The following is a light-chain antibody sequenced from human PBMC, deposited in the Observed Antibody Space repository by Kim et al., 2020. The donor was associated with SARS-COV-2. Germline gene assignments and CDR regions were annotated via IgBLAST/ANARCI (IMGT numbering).Light chain of an antibody. CDR1: SSNIGSNY. J-gene: IGLJ1*01. Sequence: QSVLIQPPSTSGTPGQTVTISCSGSSSNIGSNYVFWHRHVPGTAPKLLIYRNRQRPSGVPDRFSGSKSGTSASLTISGLRSEDEGDYFCSSWDDSLTGFYVFGRGTKGTV. V-gene: IGLV1-47*01. CDR3: SSWDDSLTGFYV. CDR2: RNR.